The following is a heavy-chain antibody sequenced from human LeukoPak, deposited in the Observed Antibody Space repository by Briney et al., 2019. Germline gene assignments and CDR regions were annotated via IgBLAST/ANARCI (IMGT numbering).Heavy chain of an antibody. CDR1: GYTFTGYY. D-gene: IGHD3-3*01. CDR2: INPNSGGT. V-gene: IGHV1-2*02. Sequence: APVEVTCKASGYTFTGYYMHWVRQAPGQGLELMGWINPNSGGTHYAQKFQGRVTMTRNTSISTAYMELSRLRSDDTAVYYCARDLASGYSFDYWGQGTLVTVSS. J-gene: IGHJ4*02. CDR3: ARDLASGYSFDY.